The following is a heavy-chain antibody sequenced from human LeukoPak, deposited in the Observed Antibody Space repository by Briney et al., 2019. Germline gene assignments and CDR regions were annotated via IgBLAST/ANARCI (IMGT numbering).Heavy chain of an antibody. D-gene: IGHD3-10*01. V-gene: IGHV3-30*02. CDR3: AKDPGADDKPFDY. CDR1: RFTFSNYG. CDR2: IRYDGRNK. J-gene: IGHJ4*02. Sequence: GGSLRLSCAASRFTFSNYGMHWVRQVPGKGLEWVSFIRYDGRNKYYADSMKGRFTISRDNSKNTLYLQMNSLRAEATAMYYCAKDPGADDKPFDYWGQGALVTVSS.